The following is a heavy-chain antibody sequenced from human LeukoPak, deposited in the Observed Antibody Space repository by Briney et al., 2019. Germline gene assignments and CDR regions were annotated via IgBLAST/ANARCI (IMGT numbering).Heavy chain of an antibody. V-gene: IGHV3-33*01. Sequence: PGASLRLSCAASGFTFSNYVMHWVRQAPGKGLEWVALIWSDGSNKYYADSVKGRFTISRDNSKNTLYLQMNSLRAEDTSVDFCARDEGYTYGHPLDYWGQGTLVTVSS. J-gene: IGHJ4*02. CDR3: ARDEGYTYGHPLDY. CDR2: IWSDGSNK. CDR1: GFTFSNYV. D-gene: IGHD5-18*01.